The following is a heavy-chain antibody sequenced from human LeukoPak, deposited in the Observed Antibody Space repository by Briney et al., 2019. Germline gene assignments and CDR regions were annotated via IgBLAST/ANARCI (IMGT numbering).Heavy chain of an antibody. D-gene: IGHD3-10*01. J-gene: IGHJ6*03. CDR3: ARTPNPIHYYGSGSSQYYYYMDV. V-gene: IGHV4-34*01. CDR2: INHNEGT. CDR1: GGSFSGYY. Sequence: PSETLSLTCAAYGGSFSGYYWTWIRQPPGKGLEWIGEINHNEGTRYNPSLKSRVTISVDTSKNQFSLKLSSVTAADTAVYYCARTPNPIHYYGSGSSQYYYYMDVWGKGTTVTVSS.